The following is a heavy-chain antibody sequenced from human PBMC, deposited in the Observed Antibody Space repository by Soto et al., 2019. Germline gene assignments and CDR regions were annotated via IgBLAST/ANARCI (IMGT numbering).Heavy chain of an antibody. D-gene: IGHD2-2*01. CDR2: IRSYANGGTT. CDR3: SIAYCRTTSCQYYYGMDV. CDR1: GFTFGDYA. Sequence: GGSLRLSCTASGFTFGDYAVSWVRQAPGKGLEWIGFIRSYANGGTTEYAASVRNRFTISRDDSKGVAYLQMNSLKAEDTAVFYCSIAYCRTTSCQYYYGMDVWRPGTAVTVS. J-gene: IGHJ6*02. V-gene: IGHV3-49*04.